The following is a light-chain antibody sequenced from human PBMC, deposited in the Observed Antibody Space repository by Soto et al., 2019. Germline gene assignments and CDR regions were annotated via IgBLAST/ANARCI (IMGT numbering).Light chain of an antibody. V-gene: IGKV3-20*01. CDR3: RQYDSSPWT. CDR1: QSVSSNY. Sequence: EILLTQSPATLSLSPGERATLSCRASQSVSSNYLAWYQQKPGQSPRLLIYGASNRASGISDRFSGSGSGTDFTLTIYRLEPEDFAVYYCRQYDSSPWTFGQGTKVDIK. J-gene: IGKJ1*01. CDR2: GAS.